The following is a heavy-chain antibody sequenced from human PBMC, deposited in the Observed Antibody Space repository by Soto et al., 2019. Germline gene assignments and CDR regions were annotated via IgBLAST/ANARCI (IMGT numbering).Heavy chain of an antibody. D-gene: IGHD2-2*01. CDR1: GVTFTNYR. CDR3: AKDTYSRSWYF. Sequence: EVQLLESGGDLVQPGGSLRLSCAASGVTFTNYRMTWVRQAPGKGLEWVSSIDKSGGDIYYADSVKGRFTMSRDNSKNTLYLQMNGLRAEDTALYYCAKDTYSRSWYFWGQGTLVTVSP. V-gene: IGHV3-23*05. CDR2: IDKSGGDI. J-gene: IGHJ4*02.